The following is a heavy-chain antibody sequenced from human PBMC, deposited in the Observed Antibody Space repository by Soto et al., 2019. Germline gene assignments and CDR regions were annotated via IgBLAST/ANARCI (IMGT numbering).Heavy chain of an antibody. CDR1: GGTFSSYA. CDR3: ARALGSTMVRGAHPWLDP. J-gene: IGHJ5*02. V-gene: IGHV1-18*01. Sequence: GASVKVSCKASGGTFSSYAISWVRQAPGQGLEWMGWISAYNGNTNYAQKLQGRVTMTTDTSTSTAYMELSRLRSDDTAVYYCARALGSTMVRGAHPWLDPWGKGTLVTVDS. CDR2: ISAYNGNT. D-gene: IGHD3-10*01.